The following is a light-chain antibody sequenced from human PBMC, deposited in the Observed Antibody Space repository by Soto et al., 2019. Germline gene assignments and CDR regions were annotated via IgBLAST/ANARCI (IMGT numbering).Light chain of an antibody. Sequence: SVLTPPASVSGSPGQSITISCTGTSNDVGGYNYVSWYQQHPGKAPKLMIYDVSNRPSGVSNRFSGSKSANTASLTISGLQTEDESDYYCSSYTGSSTYVFGTGTKVTVL. CDR1: SNDVGGYNY. CDR3: SSYTGSSTYV. CDR2: DVS. J-gene: IGLJ1*01. V-gene: IGLV2-14*03.